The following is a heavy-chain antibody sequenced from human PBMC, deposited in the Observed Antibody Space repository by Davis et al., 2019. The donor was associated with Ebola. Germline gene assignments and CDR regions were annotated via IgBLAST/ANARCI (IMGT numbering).Heavy chain of an antibody. CDR3: AREGWHDSSGYYPYFDY. CDR2: ISAYNGNT. V-gene: IGHV1-18*04. D-gene: IGHD3-22*01. CDR1: GYTFTSYG. J-gene: IGHJ4*02. Sequence: AASVKVSCKASGYTFTSYGISWVRQAPGQGLEWMGWISAYNGNTNYAQKLQGRVTMTTDTSTSTAYMELRSLRSDDTAVYYCAREGWHDSSGYYPYFDYWGQGTLVTVSS.